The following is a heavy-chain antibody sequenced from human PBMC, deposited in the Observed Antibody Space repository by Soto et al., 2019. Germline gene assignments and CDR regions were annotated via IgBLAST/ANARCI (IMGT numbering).Heavy chain of an antibody. V-gene: IGHV3-72*01. CDR2: IRNKVNSYTT. J-gene: IGHJ6*02. Sequence: EVQLVESGGGLVQPGGSLRLSCAASGFTSSDHYMDWVRQATGKGLEWVGRIRNKVNSYTTEYAASVKGRFTVSRDDSKTSVYLQMNSLKTEDTAVYYCARHIPWHGKDVWGQGTTVTVSS. CDR1: GFTSSDHY. D-gene: IGHD2-21*01. CDR3: ARHIPWHGKDV.